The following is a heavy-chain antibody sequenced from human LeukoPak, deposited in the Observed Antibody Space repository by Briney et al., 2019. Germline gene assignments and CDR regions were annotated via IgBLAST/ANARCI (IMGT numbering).Heavy chain of an antibody. CDR1: GFTFSSHW. J-gene: IGHJ3*02. Sequence: GGSVTLVCAASGFTFSSHWMNWVRQAPGKGLEWVANIKEDGSEKYYVDSVKGRFTISRDNAKNTLYLQMNSLRAEDTAVYYCARDTTVGARVAFDIWGQGTLVTVSS. CDR3: ARDTTVGARVAFDI. CDR2: IKEDGSEK. V-gene: IGHV3-7*01. D-gene: IGHD1-1*01.